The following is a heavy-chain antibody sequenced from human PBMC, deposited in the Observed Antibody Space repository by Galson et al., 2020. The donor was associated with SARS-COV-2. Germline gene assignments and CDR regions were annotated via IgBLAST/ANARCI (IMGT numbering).Heavy chain of an antibody. CDR3: TTDQFDYVWGSYQHDAFDI. J-gene: IGHJ3*02. CDR2: IKSKTDGGTT. Sequence: TGGSMRLSCAASGFTFSNAWMSWVRQAPGKGMEWVGRIKSKTDGGTTDYAAPVKGSFTISRDDSKNTLYLQMNRLKTEDTAVYYCTTDQFDYVWGSYQHDAFDIWGQGTMVTVSS. V-gene: IGHV3-15*01. D-gene: IGHD3-16*02. CDR1: GFTFSNAW.